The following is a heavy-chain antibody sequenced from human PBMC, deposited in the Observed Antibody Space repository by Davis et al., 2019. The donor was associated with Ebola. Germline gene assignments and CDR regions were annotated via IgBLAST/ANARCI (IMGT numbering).Heavy chain of an antibody. D-gene: IGHD4-11*01. V-gene: IGHV3-73*01. CDR2: IRSKANSYAT. Sequence: GGSLRLSCAASGFTFSGSAMHWVRQASGKGLAWVGRIRSKANSYATAYAASVKGRFTISRDDSKNTAYLQMNSLKTEDTAVYYCTVTTTHDDYWGQGTLVTVSS. CDR3: TVTTTHDDY. CDR1: GFTFSGSA. J-gene: IGHJ4*02.